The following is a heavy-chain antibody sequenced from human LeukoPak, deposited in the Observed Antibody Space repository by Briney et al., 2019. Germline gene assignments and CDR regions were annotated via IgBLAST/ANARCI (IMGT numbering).Heavy chain of an antibody. V-gene: IGHV1-2*02. CDR1: GYTFTGYY. CDR2: INPNSGGT. D-gene: IGHD3-10*01. Sequence: ASVKVSCKASGYTFTGYYMHWVRQAPGQGVEWMGWINPNSGGTNYAQKFQGRVTMTRDTSISTAYMELSRLRSDDTAVYYCARDRGYYSGSGSYPSYWGQGTLVTVSS. J-gene: IGHJ4*02. CDR3: ARDRGYYSGSGSYPSY.